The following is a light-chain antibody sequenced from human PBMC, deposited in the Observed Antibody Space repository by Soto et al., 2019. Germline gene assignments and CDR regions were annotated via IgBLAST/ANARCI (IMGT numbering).Light chain of an antibody. CDR3: SSYTSSSFYV. CDR2: DVS. J-gene: IGLJ1*01. Sequence: QSALTQPAAVSGSPGQSITISCTGTSSDVGGYNYVSWYQQHPGKAPKLMIYDVSNRPSGLSNRFSGSKSGNTASLTISGLQAEDEADYYCSSYTSSSFYVFGTGTKLTVL. V-gene: IGLV2-14*01. CDR1: SSDVGGYNY.